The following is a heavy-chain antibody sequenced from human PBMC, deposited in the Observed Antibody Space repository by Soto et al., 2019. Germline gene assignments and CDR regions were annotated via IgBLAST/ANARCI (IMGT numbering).Heavy chain of an antibody. D-gene: IGHD1-26*01. V-gene: IGHV3-74*01. CDR2: INSDGSST. Sequence: EVQLVESGGGLVQPGGSLRLSCAASGFTFSSYWMHWVRQAPGKGLVWVSRINSDGSSTSYADSVKGRFTISRDNAKNTVYLQMNSQRAEDTAVYYCARGVGVAGNWFDPWGQGNLVTVSS. J-gene: IGHJ5*02. CDR1: GFTFSSYW. CDR3: ARGVGVAGNWFDP.